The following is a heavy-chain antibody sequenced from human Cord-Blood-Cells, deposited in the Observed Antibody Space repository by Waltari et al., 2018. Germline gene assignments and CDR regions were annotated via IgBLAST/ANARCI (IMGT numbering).Heavy chain of an antibody. D-gene: IGHD2-2*01. CDR2: IYTSGST. J-gene: IGHJ5*02. Sequence: QVQLQESGPGLVKPSATLSLTCTVSGGSISSYYWSWIRQPAGKGLEWIGRIYTSGSTNYNPSLKSRVTMSVDTSKNQFSLKLSSVTAADTAVYYCARGAIYCSSTSCNNWFDPWGQGTLVTVSS. CDR3: ARGAIYCSSTSCNNWFDP. CDR1: GGSISSYY. V-gene: IGHV4-4*07.